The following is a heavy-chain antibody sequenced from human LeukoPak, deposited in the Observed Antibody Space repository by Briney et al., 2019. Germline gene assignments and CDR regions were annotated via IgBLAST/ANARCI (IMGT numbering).Heavy chain of an antibody. V-gene: IGHV7-4-1*02. Sequence: ASVKVSCKASGYIFDIYALIWVRQAPGQGLELMGWVNTNTGNPTYAQDFRGRFAFSLDTSVSTAYLQINSLKAEDTAVYYCARDYTVTLGNTTDFQHWGQGTLVTVSS. CDR2: VNTNTGNP. CDR1: GYIFDIYA. CDR3: ARDYTVTLGNTTDFQH. D-gene: IGHD1-7*01. J-gene: IGHJ1*01.